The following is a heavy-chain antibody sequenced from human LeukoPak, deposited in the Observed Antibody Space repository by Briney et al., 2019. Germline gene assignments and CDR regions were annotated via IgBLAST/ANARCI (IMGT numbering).Heavy chain of an antibody. D-gene: IGHD6-19*01. Sequence: ETLSLTCTVSGYSISSGYYWGWIRQPPGKGLEWVSAIRGGGGRTYYADSVKGRFTISRDNSKNTLFLQMNSLRAEDTAVYYCAKDEGIAVAGTGGFDYWGQGTLVTVSS. V-gene: IGHV3-23*01. J-gene: IGHJ4*02. CDR1: GYSISSGYY. CDR2: IRGGGGRT. CDR3: AKDEGIAVAGTGGFDY.